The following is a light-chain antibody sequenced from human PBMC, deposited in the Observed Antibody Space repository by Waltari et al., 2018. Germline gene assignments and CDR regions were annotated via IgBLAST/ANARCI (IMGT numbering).Light chain of an antibody. CDR1: QTISDW. V-gene: IGKV1-5*03. CDR2: QAS. J-gene: IGKJ2*01. Sequence: DIQMTQSPSTLSASVGDRVTITCRASQTISDWLAWYQQKPGKAPKLLIYQASSLESGVPSRFSGSGSGTEFTLTTNSLQPDDSATYYCQQFNSFSRTFGQGTKLEI. CDR3: QQFNSFSRT.